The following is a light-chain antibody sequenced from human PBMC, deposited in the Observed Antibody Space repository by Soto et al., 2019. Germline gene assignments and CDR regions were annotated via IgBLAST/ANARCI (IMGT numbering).Light chain of an antibody. V-gene: IGLV2-11*01. CDR1: SSDVGAYVY. Sequence: QSALTQPRSVSGSPGQSVTISCTGTSSDVGAYVYVSWYQNQPGSAPKLIIYDVYKRPSGVPDRFSGSKSGDTASLTISGLQADDEADYYCSSYAGTYTYVFGTGTKVTVL. J-gene: IGLJ1*01. CDR2: DVY. CDR3: SSYAGTYTYV.